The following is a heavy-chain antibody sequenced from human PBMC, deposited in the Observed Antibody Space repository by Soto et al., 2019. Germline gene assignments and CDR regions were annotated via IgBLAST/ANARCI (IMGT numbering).Heavy chain of an antibody. CDR1: GYTFTYNA. CDR3: ARLPRIGVAVYDL. J-gene: IGHJ4*02. V-gene: IGHV1-3*01. D-gene: IGHD6-19*01. Sequence: QVQLVQSGSEVKKPGASVRVTCKASGYTFTYNAIHWVRQAPGQRLEWMGWINAGNGDTKYSQKVQGRVTITPDTSASTAYMELSSLRSEDTAVYFCARLPRIGVAVYDLWGQGTLVTVSS. CDR2: INAGNGDT.